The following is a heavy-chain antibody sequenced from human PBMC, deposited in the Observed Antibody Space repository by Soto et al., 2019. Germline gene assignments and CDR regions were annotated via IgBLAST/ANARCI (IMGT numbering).Heavy chain of an antibody. V-gene: IGHV4-59*01. CDR1: GGSIGSYY. Sequence: SEALSLTCTVSGGSIGSYYWSWVRQPAGKGLEWIGYIYYSGSTNYNPSLKCRVIISVDTSKNQFSLKLSSVTAADTAGDYCARRYGRNFDNWGQVTLFTVCS. D-gene: IGHD2-15*01. CDR2: IYYSGST. J-gene: IGHJ4*02. CDR3: ARRYGRNFDN.